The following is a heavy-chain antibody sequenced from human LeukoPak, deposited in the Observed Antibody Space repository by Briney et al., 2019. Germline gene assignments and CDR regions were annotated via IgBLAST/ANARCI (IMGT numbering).Heavy chain of an antibody. CDR1: GFTFSSYA. D-gene: IGHD3-22*01. CDR3: AKDGGLNYYDSSGYYRPGGDDAFDI. J-gene: IGHJ3*02. V-gene: IGHV3-23*01. CDR2: ISGSGGST. Sequence: GGSLRLSCAASGFTFSSYAMSWVRQAPGEGLEWVSAISGSGGSTYYADSVKGRFTISRDNSKNTLYLQMNSLRAEDTAVYYCAKDGGLNYYDSSGYYRPGGDDAFDIWGQGTMVTVSS.